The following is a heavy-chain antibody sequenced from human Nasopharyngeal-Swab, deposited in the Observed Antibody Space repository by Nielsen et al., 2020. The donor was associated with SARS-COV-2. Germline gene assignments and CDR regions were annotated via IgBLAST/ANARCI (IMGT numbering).Heavy chain of an antibody. Sequence: SETLSLTCTVSGGSISSYYWSWIRQPPGKGLEWIGYIYYSGSANYNPSLKSRVTISVDTSKNHFSLKLSSVTAADTAVYYCARDDGYDLLDYWGQGTLVTVSS. CDR3: ARDDGYDLLDY. CDR1: GGSISSYY. J-gene: IGHJ4*02. V-gene: IGHV4-59*12. CDR2: IYYSGSA. D-gene: IGHD5-12*01.